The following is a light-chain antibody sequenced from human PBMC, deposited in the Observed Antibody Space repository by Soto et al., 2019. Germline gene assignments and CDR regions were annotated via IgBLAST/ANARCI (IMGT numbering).Light chain of an antibody. CDR2: LGS. CDR1: QSLLHSDGYNY. J-gene: IGKJ1*01. CDR3: MQALRART. Sequence: DIVMTQSPLSLPVTPGEPASIACRSSQSLLHSDGYNYFDWYLQKPGQSPQLLIYLGSNQASGVPDRFSGSGSGTDFTLKISGVEAEDVGIYYCMQALRARTFGQGTKVYIK. V-gene: IGKV2-28*01.